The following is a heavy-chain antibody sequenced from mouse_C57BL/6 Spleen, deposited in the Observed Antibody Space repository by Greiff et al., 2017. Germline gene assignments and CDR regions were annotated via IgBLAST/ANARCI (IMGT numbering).Heavy chain of an antibody. CDR2: IDPSDSYT. V-gene: IGHV1-69*01. Sequence: QVQLQQSGAELVMPGASVKLSCKASGYTFTSYWMHWVKQRPGQGLEWIGEIDPSDSYTNYNQKFKGKSTLTVNKSSSTAYMQLSSLTSEDSAVYYCARLDSAGCDAMDYWGQGTSATVSS. J-gene: IGHJ4*01. CDR3: ARLDSAGCDAMDY. D-gene: IGHD3-2*02. CDR1: GYTFTSYW.